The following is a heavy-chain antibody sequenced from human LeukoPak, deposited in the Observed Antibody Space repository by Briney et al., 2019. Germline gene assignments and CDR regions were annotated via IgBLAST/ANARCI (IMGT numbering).Heavy chain of an antibody. Sequence: GGSLRLSCAASGFTFSSYAMHWVRQAPGKGLEWVAVISYDGSNKYYADSVKGRFTISRDNSKNTLYLQMNSLRAEDTAVYYCAREPGSGSLKVMDVWGKGTTVTVSS. V-gene: IGHV3-30-3*01. J-gene: IGHJ6*03. CDR3: AREPGSGSLKVMDV. CDR1: GFTFSSYA. CDR2: ISYDGSNK. D-gene: IGHD3-10*01.